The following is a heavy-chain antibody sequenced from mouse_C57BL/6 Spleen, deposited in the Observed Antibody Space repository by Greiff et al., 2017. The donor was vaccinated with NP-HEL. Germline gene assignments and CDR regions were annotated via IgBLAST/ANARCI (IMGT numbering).Heavy chain of an antibody. V-gene: IGHV1-81*01. Sequence: VKVVESGAELARPGASVKLSCKASGYTFTSYGISWVKQRTGQGLEWIGEIYPRSGNTYYNEKFKGKATLTADKSSSTAYMELRSLTSEDSAVYFCASITTGFYYFDYWGQGTTLTVSS. D-gene: IGHD1-1*01. CDR2: IYPRSGNT. CDR1: GYTFTSYG. J-gene: IGHJ2*01. CDR3: ASITTGFYYFDY.